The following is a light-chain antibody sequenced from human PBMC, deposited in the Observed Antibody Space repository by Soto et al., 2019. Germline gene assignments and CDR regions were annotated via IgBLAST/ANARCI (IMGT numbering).Light chain of an antibody. CDR2: KAS. V-gene: IGKV1-5*03. CDR3: QQDNSYPYT. Sequence: DIQMTQSPSTLSASVGDRVTITCRASQSISSWLAWYQQKPGKAPKLLIYKASSLESGVPSRFSGCGSVTDFTLTISSLQPDDFATYYCQQDNSYPYTFGQGTKLEIK. CDR1: QSISSW. J-gene: IGKJ2*01.